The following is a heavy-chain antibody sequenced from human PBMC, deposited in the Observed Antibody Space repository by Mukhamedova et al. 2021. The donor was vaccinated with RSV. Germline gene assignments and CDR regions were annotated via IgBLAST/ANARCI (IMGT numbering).Heavy chain of an antibody. D-gene: IGHD3-22*01. CDR3: GKDSLAPNPHYYDSIGYFDAFDI. Sequence: VRQAPGKGLEWVAVISYDGRSTYYADFVKGRFTISRDNSKNTVYLQMNNLREEDTAIYYCGKDSLAPNPHYYDSIGYFDAFDIW. CDR2: ISYDGRST. V-gene: IGHV3-30*18. J-gene: IGHJ3*02.